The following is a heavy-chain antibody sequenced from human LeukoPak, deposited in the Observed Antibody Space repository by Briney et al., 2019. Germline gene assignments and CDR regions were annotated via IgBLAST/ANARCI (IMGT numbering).Heavy chain of an antibody. V-gene: IGHV3-15*01. D-gene: IGHD6-13*01. CDR1: GFTFSNGW. CDR3: TTYSSSWYYFDY. CDR2: IKSNTDGGTT. Sequence: GGSLRLSCAASGFTFSNGWMSWVRQAPGKGLEWVSRIKSNTDGGTTEYATPVKARFTISRDDSTNTLYLQMNSLKTEDTAMYSCTTYSSSWYYFDYWGQGTLVTVSS. J-gene: IGHJ4*02.